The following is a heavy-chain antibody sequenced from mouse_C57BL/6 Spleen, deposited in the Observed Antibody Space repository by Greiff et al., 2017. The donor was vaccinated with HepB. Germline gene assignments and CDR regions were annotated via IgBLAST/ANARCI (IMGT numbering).Heavy chain of an antibody. Sequence: EVPLVESGGDLVKPGGSLKLSCAASGFTFSSYGMSWVRQTPDKRLEWVATISSGGSYTYYPDSVKGRVTISRDNAKNTLYLQMSSLKSEDTAMYYSASYAMDYWGQGTSVTVSS. CDR3: ASYAMDY. V-gene: IGHV5-6*01. J-gene: IGHJ4*01. CDR2: ISSGGSYT. CDR1: GFTFSSYG.